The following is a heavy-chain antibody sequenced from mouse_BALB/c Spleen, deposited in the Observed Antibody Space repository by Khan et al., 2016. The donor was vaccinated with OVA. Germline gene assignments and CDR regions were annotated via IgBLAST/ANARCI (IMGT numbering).Heavy chain of an antibody. CDR2: ISSASNTI. J-gene: IGHJ2*01. CDR1: GFTFTSYG. Sequence: EVELVESGGGLVQSGGSRKLSCAASGFTFTSYGMHWIRQAPEKGLEWVAYISSASNTIYYEDTVKGRFTISRDNPKNTLFLQMTSLRSGDTAMYFGATSYFYGYYFDYWGQGTTLTVSS. CDR3: ATSYFYGYYFDY. V-gene: IGHV5-17*02. D-gene: IGHD1-1*01.